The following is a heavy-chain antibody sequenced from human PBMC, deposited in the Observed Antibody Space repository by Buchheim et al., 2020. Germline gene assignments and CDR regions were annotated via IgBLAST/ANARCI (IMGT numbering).Heavy chain of an antibody. CDR3: ARAPPKFGSSWHLDY. V-gene: IGHV1-2*04. CDR2: INPNSGGT. CDR1: GYTFTGYY. Sequence: QVQLVQSGAEVKKPGASVKVSCKAPGYTFTGYYMHWVRQAPGQGLEWMGWINPNSGGTNYAQKFQGWVTMTGDTSISTAYMELSRLRSDDTAVYYCARAPPKFGSSWHLDYWGQGTL. D-gene: IGHD6-13*01. J-gene: IGHJ4*02.